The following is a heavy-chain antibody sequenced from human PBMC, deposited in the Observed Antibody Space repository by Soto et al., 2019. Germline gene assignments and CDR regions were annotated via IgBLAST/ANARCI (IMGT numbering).Heavy chain of an antibody. CDR3: AIDTYQAIHDAFDI. CDR1: GFTFDDYA. CDR2: LSWNSGSI. D-gene: IGHD2-21*01. V-gene: IGHV3-9*01. Sequence: EVQLVESGGGLVQPGRSLRLSCAASGFTFDDYAMHWVRQAPGKGLEWVSGLSWNSGSIGYADSVKGRFTIARNNPKNSLNLHMNSLRVKDTALYYCAIDTYQAIHDAFDIYGQGTMVTVSS. J-gene: IGHJ3*02.